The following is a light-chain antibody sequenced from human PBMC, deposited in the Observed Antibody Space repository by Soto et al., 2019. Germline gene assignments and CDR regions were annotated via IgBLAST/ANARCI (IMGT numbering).Light chain of an antibody. CDR2: RGN. CDR3: VAWDDSLSAYV. Sequence: QSVLTQPPSVSGTPGQRVNISCSGSSSNIGRDYVYWYQQFPGTAPKLLIYRGNQRPSGVPDRFSGSKSGTSASLAISGLRSDDESDYYCVAWDDSLSAYVFGAGTKLTVL. CDR1: SSNIGRDY. V-gene: IGLV1-47*01. J-gene: IGLJ1*01.